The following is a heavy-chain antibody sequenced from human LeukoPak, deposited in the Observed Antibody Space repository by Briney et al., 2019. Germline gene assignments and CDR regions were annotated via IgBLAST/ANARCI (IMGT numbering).Heavy chain of an antibody. CDR1: GGSISNYY. J-gene: IGHJ5*02. Sequence: SETLSLTCTVSGGSISNYYWSWIRQPPGKGLEWIGYIYYSGSTYYNPSLKSRVTISVDTSKNQFSLKLSSVTAADTAVYYCARGNYDFWSGYTLVHNWFDPWGQGTLVTVSS. V-gene: IGHV4-59*12. CDR2: IYYSGST. D-gene: IGHD3-3*01. CDR3: ARGNYDFWSGYTLVHNWFDP.